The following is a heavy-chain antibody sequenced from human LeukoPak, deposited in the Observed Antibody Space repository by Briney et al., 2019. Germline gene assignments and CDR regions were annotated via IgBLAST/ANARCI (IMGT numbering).Heavy chain of an antibody. J-gene: IGHJ4*02. D-gene: IGHD1-26*01. CDR1: GDSYWRYH. Sequence: PSETLSLICTLSGDSYWRYHWGWIRQPPGKGLEWIGYIYYSGSTNYNPSLKSRVTMSVDTSKNQFSLRLTSVTAADTAVYYCARLPPIVGFTPAFTYSSQGTLVTVSS. CDR3: ARLPPIVGFTPAFTY. CDR2: IYYSGST. V-gene: IGHV4-59*12.